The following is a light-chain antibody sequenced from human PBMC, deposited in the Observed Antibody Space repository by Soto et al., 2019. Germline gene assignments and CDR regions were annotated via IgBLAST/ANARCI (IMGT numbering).Light chain of an antibody. CDR1: QSVSSY. CDR3: QQRSNWPPLLT. Sequence: EIVLTQSPATLSLSPGERATLSCRANQSVSSYLAWYQKKPGQGPRLLIHDASNRATGIPARFSGSGSGTDFTLTISSLEPEDFAVYYGQQRSNWPPLLTFGGGTKVEIK. CDR2: DAS. J-gene: IGKJ4*01. V-gene: IGKV3-11*01.